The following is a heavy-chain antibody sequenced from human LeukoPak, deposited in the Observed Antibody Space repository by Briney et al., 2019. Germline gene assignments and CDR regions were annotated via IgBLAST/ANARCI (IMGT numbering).Heavy chain of an antibody. D-gene: IGHD5-12*01. CDR3: ARDPDLRRGYDGEGY. V-gene: IGHV3-7*05. CDR1: GFTFSSYG. CDR2: IKQDGSEK. J-gene: IGHJ4*02. Sequence: GGSLRLSCAASGFTFSSYGMHWVRQAPGKGLEWVANIKQDGSEKNYVDSLKGRFTISRDNAKNSLYLQMNSLRAEDTAVYYCARDPDLRRGYDGEGYWGQGTLVTVSS.